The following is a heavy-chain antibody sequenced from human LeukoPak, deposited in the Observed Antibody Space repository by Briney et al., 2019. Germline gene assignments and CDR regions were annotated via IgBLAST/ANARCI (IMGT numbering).Heavy chain of an antibody. V-gene: IGHV4-59*01. J-gene: IGHJ4*02. CDR1: GGSISNYY. CDR3: ARGGGVLDY. D-gene: IGHD2-8*02. Sequence: SETLSLTCSVSGGSISNYYWSWIRQPPGKGLEWIGYIYYSGTTNYNPSLKSRVTISVDTSKGQFSLKLNSVTAADTAVYYCARGGGVLDYWGQGTLVTVSS. CDR2: IYYSGTT.